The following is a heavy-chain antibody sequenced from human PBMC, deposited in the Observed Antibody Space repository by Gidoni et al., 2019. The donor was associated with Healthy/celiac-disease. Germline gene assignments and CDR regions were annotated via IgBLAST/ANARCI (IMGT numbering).Heavy chain of an antibody. Sequence: EVQLVESGGGLVQPGGSLILSCAASGFTFSIYAMHWVRQAPGKGLEYVSAISSNGGSTYYANSVKGRVTISRDNSKNTLYLQMGSLRAEDMAVYYCAREYFDYWGQGTLVTVSS. V-gene: IGHV3-64*01. CDR3: AREYFDY. J-gene: IGHJ4*02. CDR1: GFTFSIYA. CDR2: ISSNGGST.